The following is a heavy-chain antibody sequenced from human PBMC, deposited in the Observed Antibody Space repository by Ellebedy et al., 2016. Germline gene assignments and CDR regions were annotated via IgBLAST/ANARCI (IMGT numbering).Heavy chain of an antibody. CDR1: GGSISSYY. J-gene: IGHJ6*03. Sequence: SETLSLXCTVSGGSISSYYWSWIRQPPGKGLEWIGYIYYSGSTNYNPSLKSRVTISVDTSKNQFSLKLSSVTAADTAVYYCAKLKGGDLGYCSRTACQNYYSMDVWGKGATVTVSS. CDR2: IYYSGST. D-gene: IGHD2-2*01. CDR3: AKLKGGDLGYCSRTACQNYYSMDV. V-gene: IGHV4-59*12.